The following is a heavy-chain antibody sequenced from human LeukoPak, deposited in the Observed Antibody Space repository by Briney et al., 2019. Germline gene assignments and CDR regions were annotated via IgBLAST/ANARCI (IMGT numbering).Heavy chain of an antibody. CDR3: AKDLTPVYDYGDYRADY. V-gene: IGHV3-30*02. CDR1: GFTFSSYG. CDR2: IWYDGSNK. D-gene: IGHD4-17*01. J-gene: IGHJ4*02. Sequence: PGGSLRLSCAASGFTFSSYGMHWVRQAPGKGLEWVAVIWYDGSNKYYADSVKGRFTISRDNSKSTLYLQMNSLRAEDTAVYYCAKDLTPVYDYGDYRADYWGQGTLVTVSS.